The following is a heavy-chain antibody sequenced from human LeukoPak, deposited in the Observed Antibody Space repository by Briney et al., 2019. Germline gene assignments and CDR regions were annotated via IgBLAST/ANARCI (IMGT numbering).Heavy chain of an antibody. Sequence: SVKVSFKASGGTFSSYAISWVRQAPGQGLEWMGGIIPIFGTANYAQKFQGRVTITADESTSRAYMELSSLRSEDTAVYYCARGERLRLGELSLLDWFDPWGQGTLVTVSS. CDR1: GGTFSSYA. CDR3: ARGERLRLGELSLLDWFDP. V-gene: IGHV1-69*13. CDR2: IIPIFGTA. D-gene: IGHD3-16*02. J-gene: IGHJ5*02.